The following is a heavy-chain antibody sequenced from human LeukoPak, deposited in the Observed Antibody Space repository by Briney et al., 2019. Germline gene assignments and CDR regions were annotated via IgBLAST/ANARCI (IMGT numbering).Heavy chain of an antibody. CDR1: GGSFSGYY. J-gene: IGHJ4*02. CDR3: ARDYYYDSSGYLRPFDY. Sequence: SETLSLTCAVYGGSFSGYYWSWIRQPPGKGLGWIGEINHSGSTNYNPSLKSRVTISVDTSKNQFSLKLSSVTAADTAVYYCARDYYYDSSGYLRPFDYWGQGTLVTVSS. CDR2: INHSGST. D-gene: IGHD3-22*01. V-gene: IGHV4-34*01.